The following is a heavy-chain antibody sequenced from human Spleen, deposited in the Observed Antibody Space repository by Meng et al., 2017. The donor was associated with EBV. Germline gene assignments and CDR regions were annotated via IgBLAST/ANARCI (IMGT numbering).Heavy chain of an antibody. CDR2: INQSGRI. D-gene: IGHD1-26*01. CDR1: GRSFSSSY. J-gene: IGHJ4*02. V-gene: IGHV4-34*01. CDR3: ARGPYYE. Sequence: QVQLQQWCPGLLKPSETLSLTCAVSGRSFSSSYRRWIGQTPGKGLEWIGQINQSGRIYYNPSLMGRVTISGDTSRNQFSLKLISVTAADTAVYYCARGPYYEWGQGTLVTVSS.